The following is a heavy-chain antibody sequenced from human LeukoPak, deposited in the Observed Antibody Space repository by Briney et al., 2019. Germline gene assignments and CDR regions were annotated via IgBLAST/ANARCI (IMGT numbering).Heavy chain of an antibody. CDR3: ARGTNIVVVPAALPNWFDP. D-gene: IGHD2-2*01. V-gene: IGHV4-30-4*08. CDR1: GGSISSGDYY. J-gene: IGHJ5*02. CDR2: IYYSGST. Sequence: SETLSLTCTVSGGSISSGDYYWRWLRQPPGKGLEWIGYIYYSGSTYYNPSLKSRVTISVDTSNNQFSLNLSSVTAADTSVYYCARGTNIVVVPAALPNWFDPWGQGTLVTVSS.